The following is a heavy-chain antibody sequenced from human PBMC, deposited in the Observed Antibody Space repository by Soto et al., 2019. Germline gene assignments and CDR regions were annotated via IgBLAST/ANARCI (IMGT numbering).Heavy chain of an antibody. Sequence: VQSGAEVKKPGSSEKVYCKAYCYTFISSGISWVRQAPGHGLEWMGWISGYKVDTNYAQKFQGRVTLTTDTSTSTAYMELRSLTPGDTAIYYCARIEYCSGGNCYSAFDIWGQGTLVTVSS. J-gene: IGHJ3*02. D-gene: IGHD2-15*01. V-gene: IGHV1-18*01. CDR3: ARIEYCSGGNCYSAFDI. CDR1: CYTFISSG. CDR2: ISGYKVDT.